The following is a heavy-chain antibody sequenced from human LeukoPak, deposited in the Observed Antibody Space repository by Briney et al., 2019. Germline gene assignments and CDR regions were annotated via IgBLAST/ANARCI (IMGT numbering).Heavy chain of an antibody. D-gene: IGHD1-26*01. CDR1: GFTFTSYS. CDR3: AKGGKWDVTPFDY. Sequence: GGSLRLSCAASGFTFTSYSINWVRQAPGKGLEWVSTISGGGGSTYYADSVKGRFTISRDNSKNTLYLQVNSLRAEDTAVYYCAKGGKWDVTPFDYWGQGTLVTVSS. J-gene: IGHJ4*02. CDR2: ISGGGGST. V-gene: IGHV3-23*01.